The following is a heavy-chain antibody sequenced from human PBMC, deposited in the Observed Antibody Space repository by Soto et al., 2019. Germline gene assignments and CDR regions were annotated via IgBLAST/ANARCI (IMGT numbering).Heavy chain of an antibody. V-gene: IGHV5-51*01. Sequence: PGESLKISCRTSGYKFTSSWIAWVRQMPGKGPEWMGIIFPSDSDTRYSPSFQGQVTISADRSTSTVFPQWASLKASDTAVYFWARKDKSGYFNWFDPWGQGTLVTVSS. CDR1: GYKFTSSW. D-gene: IGHD3-22*01. CDR3: ARKDKSGYFNWFDP. J-gene: IGHJ5*02. CDR2: IFPSDSDT.